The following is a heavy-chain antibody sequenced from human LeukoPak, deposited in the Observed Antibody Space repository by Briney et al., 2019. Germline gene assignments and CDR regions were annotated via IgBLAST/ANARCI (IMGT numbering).Heavy chain of an antibody. CDR3: ARVASKGGMDV. CDR1: GGSVGSYH. V-gene: IGHV4-59*02. Sequence: SETLSLTCSVSGGSVGSYHWSWIRQPPGKGLEWIGHVHYTWNTKYNPSLTGRVSISLDRSKNQFSLSLSSLTAADTAVYYCARVASKGGMDVWGQGTTVIVSS. CDR2: VHYTWNT. D-gene: IGHD5/OR15-5a*01. J-gene: IGHJ6*02.